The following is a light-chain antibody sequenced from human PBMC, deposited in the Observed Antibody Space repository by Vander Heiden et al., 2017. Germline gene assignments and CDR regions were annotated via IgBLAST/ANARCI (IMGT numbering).Light chain of an antibody. CDR1: HSHIGARYD. J-gene: IGLJ2*01. CDR3: QSYDTSLSGSVV. Sequence: QSVLTQPPSVSGAPGQRVTISCTGSHSHIGARYDVHWSQQLPGKAPKLLIDVNSNRPSGVPDRISGAKSGTSASLAITGLQAEDEADYYCQSYDTSLSGSVVFGGGTRLTVL. CDR2: VNS. V-gene: IGLV1-40*01.